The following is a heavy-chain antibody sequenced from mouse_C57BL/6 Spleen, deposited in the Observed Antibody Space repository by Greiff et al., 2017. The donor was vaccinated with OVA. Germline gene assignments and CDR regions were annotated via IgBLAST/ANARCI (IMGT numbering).Heavy chain of an antibody. CDR3: ARWRGHGTDY. CDR2: IDPSDSYT. CDR1: GYTFTSYW. J-gene: IGHJ2*01. V-gene: IGHV1-50*01. Sequence: VQLQQSGAELVKPGASVKLSCKASGYTFTSYWMQWVKQRPGQGLEWIGEIDPSDSYTNYNQKFKGKATLTVDTSSSTAYMQLSSLTSEDSAVYYCARWRGHGTDYWGQGTTLTVSS. D-gene: IGHD3-3*01.